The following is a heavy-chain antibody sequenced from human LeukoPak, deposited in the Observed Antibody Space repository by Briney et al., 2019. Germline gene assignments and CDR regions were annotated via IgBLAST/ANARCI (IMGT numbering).Heavy chain of an antibody. D-gene: IGHD3-3*01. J-gene: IGHJ5*02. V-gene: IGHV3-30*18. CDR1: GFTFSSNA. CDR3: AKAAGKENGYDFWFEH. CDR2: ISSDGSSK. Sequence: GGSLRLSCAASGFTFSSNAMHWVRQAPGKGLEWVASISSDGSSKYYADSVKGRFTISRDNSKSTLYLQMNSLRVEDTAVYYCAKAAGKENGYDFWFEHWGQGTLVTVSS.